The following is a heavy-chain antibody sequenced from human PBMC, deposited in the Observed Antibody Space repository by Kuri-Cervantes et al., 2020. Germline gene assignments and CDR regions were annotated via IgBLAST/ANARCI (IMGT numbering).Heavy chain of an antibody. Sequence: GESLKISCAASGFTFSSYAMSWVRQAPGKGLEWVSAISGSGGSTYYADSVKGRFTISRDNSKNTLYLQMNSLRDEDTAIYYCAARTETPGTLDYWGQGTLVTVSS. CDR3: AARTETPGTLDY. J-gene: IGHJ4*02. V-gene: IGHV3-23*01. D-gene: IGHD4-17*01. CDR2: ISGSGGST. CDR1: GFTFSSYA.